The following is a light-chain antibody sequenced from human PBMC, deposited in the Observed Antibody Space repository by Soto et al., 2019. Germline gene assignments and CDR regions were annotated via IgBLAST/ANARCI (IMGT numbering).Light chain of an antibody. CDR1: QSVHTF. J-gene: IGKJ4*01. CDR2: DTS. CDR3: QQRFKWPLT. Sequence: EIVLTQSPGTLSLSPGVRATLSCRASQSVHTFLAWYQQKPGQSPTLLIYDTSNRATGIPVRFSGSGSGTDFTLSISSLEPEDCAVYYCQQRFKWPLTFGGGTRVEIK. V-gene: IGKV3-11*01.